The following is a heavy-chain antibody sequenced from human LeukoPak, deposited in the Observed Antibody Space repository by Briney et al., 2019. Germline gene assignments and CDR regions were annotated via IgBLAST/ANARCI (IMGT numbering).Heavy chain of an antibody. CDR2: IWYDGRNK. V-gene: IGHV3-33*01. CDR1: GFTFSSYG. D-gene: IGHD6-6*01. Sequence: PGRSLRLSCAASGFTFSSYGMHWVRQAPGKGLEWVAVIWYDGRNKYYADSVKGRFTISRDNSQNTLYLQMNSLRAEDTAVYHCVRCHSSSSGDYWGQGTLVTVSS. CDR3: VRCHSSSSGDY. J-gene: IGHJ4*02.